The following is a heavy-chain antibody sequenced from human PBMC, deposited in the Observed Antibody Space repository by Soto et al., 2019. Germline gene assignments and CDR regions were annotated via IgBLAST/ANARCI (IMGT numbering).Heavy chain of an antibody. CDR1: GYTFTGYC. J-gene: IGHJ4*02. V-gene: IGHV1-2*02. CDR2: INPNSGGT. D-gene: IGHD3-22*01. Sequence: GASVKVSCKASGYTFTGYCMHWVRQAPGQGLEWMGWINPNSGGTNYAQKFQGRVTMTRDTSISTAYMELSRLRSDDTAVYYCARETYYYDSTEDYFDYWGQGTLVTVSS. CDR3: ARETYYYDSTEDYFDY.